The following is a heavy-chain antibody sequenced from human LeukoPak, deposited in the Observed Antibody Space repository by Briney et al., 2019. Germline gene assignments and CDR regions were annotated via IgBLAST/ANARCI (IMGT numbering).Heavy chain of an antibody. Sequence: SGTLSLTCAVYGGSFSTYYWSWIRQPPGKGLEWIGEINHSGSTNYNPSLKSRVTISVDTSKNQFSLKLSSVTAADTAVYYCARGTYDSSGYYYVHYFDYWGQGTLVTVSS. J-gene: IGHJ4*02. D-gene: IGHD3-22*01. CDR3: ARGTYDSSGYYYVHYFDY. CDR1: GGSFSTYY. CDR2: INHSGST. V-gene: IGHV4-34*01.